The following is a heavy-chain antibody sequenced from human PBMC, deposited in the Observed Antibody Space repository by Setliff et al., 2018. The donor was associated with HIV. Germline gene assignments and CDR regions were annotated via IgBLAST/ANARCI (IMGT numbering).Heavy chain of an antibody. CDR3: ASPSDQTAGGFDI. Sequence: SETLSLTCAVYGGSLSGYYWSWVRQPPGKGLEWIGEIHHSGSTNYNPSLKSRVTISVDTSKNQFSLKLSSVTAADTAVYYCASPSDQTAGGFDIWGQGTMVTVSS. J-gene: IGHJ3*02. V-gene: IGHV4-34*09. D-gene: IGHD2-15*01. CDR2: IHHSGST. CDR1: GGSLSGYY.